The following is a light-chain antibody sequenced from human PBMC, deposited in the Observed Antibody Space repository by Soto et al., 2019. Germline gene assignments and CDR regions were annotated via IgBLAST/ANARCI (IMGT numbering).Light chain of an antibody. CDR3: AAWDDNLNALL. V-gene: IGLV1-44*01. J-gene: IGLJ3*02. CDR2: RDD. Sequence: QSALTQPPSLSGTPGQRVTISCSGSNSNIGRYSVNWYQHFPGTAPKILIYRDDERPSGVPDRFSGSKSGTSASLAISGLQSEDEAEYYCAAWDDNLNALLFGGGTKLTVL. CDR1: NSNIGRYS.